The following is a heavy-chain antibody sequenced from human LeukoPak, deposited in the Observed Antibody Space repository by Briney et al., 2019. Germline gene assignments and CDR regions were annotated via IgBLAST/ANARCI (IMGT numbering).Heavy chain of an antibody. Sequence: ASVKVSCKASGYTFTSYDINWVRQATGQGLEWMGWMNPNSGNTGYAQKFQGRVTMTRNTSISTAYMELSSLRSEDTAVYYCARQAYPSITMVREVPSGRAEYFQHWGQGTLVTVSS. CDR1: GYTFTSYD. D-gene: IGHD3-10*01. J-gene: IGHJ1*01. CDR3: ARQAYPSITMVREVPSGRAEYFQH. V-gene: IGHV1-8*01. CDR2: MNPNSGNT.